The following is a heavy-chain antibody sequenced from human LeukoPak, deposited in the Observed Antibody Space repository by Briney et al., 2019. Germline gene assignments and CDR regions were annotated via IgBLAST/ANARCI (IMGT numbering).Heavy chain of an antibody. CDR3: ARDKALSSTSCYIDWFDP. J-gene: IGHJ5*02. D-gene: IGHD2-2*02. V-gene: IGHV3-13*01. CDR1: GFTFSSYD. Sequence: GGSMRLSCAAYGFTFSSYDMHWVRQATGKGLEWVSAIGTAGDTYYPGSVKGRFTISRENAKNSLYLQMNSLRAGDTAVYYCARDKALSSTSCYIDWFDPWGQGTLVTVSS. CDR2: IGTAGDT.